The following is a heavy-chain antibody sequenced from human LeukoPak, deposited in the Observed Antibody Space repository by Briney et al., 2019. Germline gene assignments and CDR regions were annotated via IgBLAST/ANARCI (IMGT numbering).Heavy chain of an antibody. V-gene: IGHV1-8*03. CDR2: MNPDSGNT. D-gene: IGHD6-19*01. Sequence: ASVKVSCKASGYTFTSYDINWVRQATGQGLEWMGWMNPDSGNTGYAQKFQGRVTITRNTSISTAYMELSSLRSEDTAVYYCARAFEAVAAFDIWGQGTMVTVSS. CDR3: ARAFEAVAAFDI. J-gene: IGHJ3*02. CDR1: GYTFTSYD.